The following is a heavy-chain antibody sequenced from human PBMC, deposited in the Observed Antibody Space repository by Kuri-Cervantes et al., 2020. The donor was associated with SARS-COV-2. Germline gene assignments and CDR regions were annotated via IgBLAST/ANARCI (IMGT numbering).Heavy chain of an antibody. J-gene: IGHJ4*02. CDR2: IKQDGSEK. CDR3: ASYAWELRLMFDY. Sequence: GGSLRLSCAASGFTFSSYGMHWVRQAPGKGLEWVANIKQDGSEKYYVDSVKGRFTISRDNAKNSLYLQMNSLRAEDTAVYYCASYAWELRLMFDYWGQGTLVTVSS. D-gene: IGHD1-26*01. V-gene: IGHV3-7*03. CDR1: GFTFSSYG.